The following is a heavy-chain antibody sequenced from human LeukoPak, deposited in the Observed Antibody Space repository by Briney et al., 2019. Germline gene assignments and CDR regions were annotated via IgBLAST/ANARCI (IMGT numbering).Heavy chain of an antibody. CDR3: AKGRGGWYPSGRDAFDI. CDR1: GFTFSSYA. J-gene: IGHJ3*02. CDR2: ISGSGGST. D-gene: IGHD6-19*01. V-gene: IGHV3-23*01. Sequence: GGSLRLSCAASGFTFSSYAMSWVRQAPGKGLEWVSAISGSGGSTYYADSVKGRFTISRDNSKNTLYLQMNSLRAEDTAVYYCAKGRGGWYPSGRDAFDIWGQGTMVTVSS.